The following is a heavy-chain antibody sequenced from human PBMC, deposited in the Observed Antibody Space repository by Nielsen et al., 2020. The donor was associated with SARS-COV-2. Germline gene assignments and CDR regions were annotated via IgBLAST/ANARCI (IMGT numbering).Heavy chain of an antibody. V-gene: IGHV3-21*01. CDR1: GFTFSSYS. CDR3: ARGGYSSGWFSLWR. J-gene: IGHJ4*02. Sequence: GEFLKISCAASGFTFSSYSMNWVRQAPGKGLEWVSSISSSSSYIYYADSVKGRFTISRDNAKNSLYLQMNSLRAEDTAVYYCARGGYSSGWFSLWRWGQGTLVTVSS. D-gene: IGHD6-19*01. CDR2: ISSSSSYI.